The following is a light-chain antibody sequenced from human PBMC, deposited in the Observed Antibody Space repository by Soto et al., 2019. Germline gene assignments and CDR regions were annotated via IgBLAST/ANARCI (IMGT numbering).Light chain of an antibody. CDR2: KAS. CDR1: QSISSW. Sequence: IQMTQSPSTLSASVGDRVTITCRASQSISSWLAWYQQKPGKAPKLLIYKASSLESGVPSRFSGSGSGTKFTLTISSLQPDDFATYYCQQYNSYSGTFGQGTKV. CDR3: QQYNSYSGT. V-gene: IGKV1-5*03. J-gene: IGKJ1*01.